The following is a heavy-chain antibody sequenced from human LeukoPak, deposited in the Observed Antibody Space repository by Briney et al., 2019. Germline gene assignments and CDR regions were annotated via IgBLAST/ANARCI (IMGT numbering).Heavy chain of an antibody. Sequence: GGSLRLSCAASGFMFPNHWMTWVRQAPGKGLEWVANINERGSETYYADYVKGRFIISRDNTKKSLFLQLNSLSVEDTAMYYCAKDYSFSNFNWGQGTLVTVSS. CDR3: AKDYSFSNFN. CDR1: GFMFPNHW. CDR2: INERGSET. V-gene: IGHV3-7*01. J-gene: IGHJ4*02. D-gene: IGHD2-15*01.